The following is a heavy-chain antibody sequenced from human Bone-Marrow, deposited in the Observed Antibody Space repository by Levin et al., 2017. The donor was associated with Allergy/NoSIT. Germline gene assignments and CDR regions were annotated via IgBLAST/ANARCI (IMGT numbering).Heavy chain of an antibody. CDR1: GFTFSSYA. CDR2: ISYDGSNK. Sequence: GGSLRLSCAASGFTFSSYAMHWVRQAPGKGLEWVAVISYDGSNKYYADSVKGRFTISRDNSKNTLYLQMNSLRAEDTAVYYCARDALSLLRFLEWSEADYYYGMDVWGQGTTVTVSS. CDR3: ARDALSLLRFLEWSEADYYYGMDV. J-gene: IGHJ6*02. V-gene: IGHV3-30-3*01. D-gene: IGHD3-3*01.